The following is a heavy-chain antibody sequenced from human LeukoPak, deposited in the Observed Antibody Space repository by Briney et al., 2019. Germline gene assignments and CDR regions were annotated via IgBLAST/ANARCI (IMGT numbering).Heavy chain of an antibody. D-gene: IGHD6-6*01. CDR3: AEGAFEYSSPGPLDAFDI. V-gene: IGHV1-58*01. J-gene: IGHJ3*02. CDR2: IVVGSGNT. CDR1: GFTFTSSA. Sequence: GASVKVSCKASGFTFTSSAVRWVRQARGQRLEWIGWIVVGSGNTNYAQKFQERVTITRDMSTSTAYMELSSLRSEDTAVYYCAEGAFEYSSPGPLDAFDIWGQGTMVTVSS.